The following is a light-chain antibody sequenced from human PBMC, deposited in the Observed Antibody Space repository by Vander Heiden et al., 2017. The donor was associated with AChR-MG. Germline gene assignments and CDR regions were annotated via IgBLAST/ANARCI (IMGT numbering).Light chain of an antibody. CDR2: EVS. V-gene: IGKV2D-29*01. J-gene: IGKJ5*01. CDR1: QSLLHSDGKTY. Sequence: DIVMTQAPLSLPLTPGQAASLSCKSSQSLLHSDGKTYLYWYLQKAGQPPQLLIYEVSNRFSGVPERFTGSGSGTDFTLKMDRMEAEDVGVYYCMQSMHLPITVGQGTRVDIK. CDR3: MQSMHLPIT.